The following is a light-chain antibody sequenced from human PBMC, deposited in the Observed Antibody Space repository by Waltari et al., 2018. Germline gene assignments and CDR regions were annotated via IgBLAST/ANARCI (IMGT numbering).Light chain of an antibody. Sequence: QSVLSQPPSASGTPGQRVTISCSGSNYNIGNNFVYWYHQLPGTAPKPLIYRNTARPAGVPERFSGSNAGNTATLTISRVEAGDEADYYCQVWETTRGHQGVFGPGTKVTVL. CDR3: QVWETTRGHQGV. CDR1: NYNIGNNF. J-gene: IGLJ1*01. CDR2: RNT. V-gene: IGLV1-47*01.